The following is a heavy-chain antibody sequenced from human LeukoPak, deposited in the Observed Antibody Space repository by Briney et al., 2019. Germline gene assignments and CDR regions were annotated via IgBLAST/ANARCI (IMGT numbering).Heavy chain of an antibody. V-gene: IGHV3-23*01. J-gene: IGHJ4*02. Sequence: GGSLRLSCAASGFTFSSYAMSWVRQAPGKGLEWVSAISGSGGSTYYADSVKGRFTISRDNAKNSLYLQMNSLRVEDTAVYYCAKDFGDILTGYYDDYWGQGTLVTVSS. D-gene: IGHD3-9*01. CDR3: AKDFGDILTGYYDDY. CDR1: GFTFSSYA. CDR2: ISGSGGST.